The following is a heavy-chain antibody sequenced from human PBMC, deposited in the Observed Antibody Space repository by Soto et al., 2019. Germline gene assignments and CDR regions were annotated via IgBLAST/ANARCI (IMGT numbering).Heavy chain of an antibody. CDR3: ARDVLLWFGDWGAPHPYYYYYKDV. J-gene: IGHJ6*03. D-gene: IGHD3-10*01. CDR2: IYYSGST. Sequence: SETLSLTCTVSCGSISSSSYYWGWIRQPPGNGLEWIGSIYYSGSTYYNPSLKCRVTISVDTSKNQFSLKLSSVTAADTAVYYCARDVLLWFGDWGAPHPYYYYYKDVWGKGTTVT. CDR1: CGSISSSSYY. V-gene: IGHV4-39*01.